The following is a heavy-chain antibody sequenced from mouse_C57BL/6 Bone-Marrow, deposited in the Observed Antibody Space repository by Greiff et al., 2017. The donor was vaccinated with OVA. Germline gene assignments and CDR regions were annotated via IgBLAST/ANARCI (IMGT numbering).Heavy chain of an antibody. CDR2: ISSGGSYT. CDR1: GFTFSSYG. V-gene: IGHV5-6*01. D-gene: IGHD2-2*01. J-gene: IGHJ2*01. CDR3: ARMGMVTFDY. Sequence: EVKLMESGGDLVKPGGSLKLSCAASGFTFSSYGMSWVRQTPDKRLEWVATISSGGSYTYYPDSVKGRFTISRDNAKNTLYLQMSSLKSEDTAMYYCARMGMVTFDYWGQGTTLTVSS.